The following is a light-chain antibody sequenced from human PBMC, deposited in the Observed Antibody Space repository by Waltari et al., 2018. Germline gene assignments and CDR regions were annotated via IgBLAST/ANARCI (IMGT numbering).Light chain of an antibody. CDR1: SSDAGGYKS. V-gene: IGLV2-14*03. J-gene: IGLJ2*01. CDR2: DVF. Sequence: QSALTQPASVSGSPGQSISISCTGISSDAGGYKSASWYQHHPGKAPKLLIYDVFNRPSGVSNRFSGSKSGNAASLAISGLQAEDEGVYYCSSYASSPPHVVFGAGTKLTVL. CDR3: SSYASSPPHVV.